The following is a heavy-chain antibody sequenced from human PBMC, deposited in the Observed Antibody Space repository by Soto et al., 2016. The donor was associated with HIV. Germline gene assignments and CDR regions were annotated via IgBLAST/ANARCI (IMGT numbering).Heavy chain of an antibody. CDR2: IYSGGST. J-gene: IGHJ4*02. V-gene: IGHV3-66*01. Sequence: EVQLVESGGGLVQPGGSLGLSCAASGFTVSSNYMSWVRQAPGKGLEWVSVIYSGGSTYYADSVKGRFTISRDNSKNTLYLQMNSLRAEDTAVYYCARDRGGAGTGYFDYWGQGTLVTVSS. CDR1: GFTVSSNY. D-gene: IGHD6-19*01. CDR3: ARDRGGAGTGYFDY.